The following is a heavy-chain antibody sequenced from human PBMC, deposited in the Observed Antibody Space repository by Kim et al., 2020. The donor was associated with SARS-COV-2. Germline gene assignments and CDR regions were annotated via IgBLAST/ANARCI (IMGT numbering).Heavy chain of an antibody. V-gene: IGHV3-7*01. J-gene: IGHJ6*02. Sequence: YSVDSVKGRFTITRYNAKNSLYLQMNSLRAEDTAVYYCARQRGWLDGMDVWGQGTTVTVSS. CDR3: ARQRGWLDGMDV. D-gene: IGHD6-19*01.